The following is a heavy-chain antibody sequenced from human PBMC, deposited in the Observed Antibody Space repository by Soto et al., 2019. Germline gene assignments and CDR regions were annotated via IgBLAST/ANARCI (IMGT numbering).Heavy chain of an antibody. V-gene: IGHV4-34*03. J-gene: IGHJ5*02. CDR3: NKYSGSLSIPAA. CDR2: INHSGST. D-gene: IGHD1-26*01. Sequence: SETLSLTCAVYGGSFSGYYWTWIRQPPGTGLEWIGEINHSGSTNYNPSLKSRVTISVDTSKNQFSLKLTSVTAEDTAVYYCNKYSGSLSIPAALGPGTLVTVSS. CDR1: GGSFSGYY.